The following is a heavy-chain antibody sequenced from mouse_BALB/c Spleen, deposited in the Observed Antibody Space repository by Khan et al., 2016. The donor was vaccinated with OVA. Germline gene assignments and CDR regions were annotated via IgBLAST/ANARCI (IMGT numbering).Heavy chain of an antibody. CDR2: IFPGTGTT. CDR3: ARADFGNYEFAY. V-gene: IGHV1S132*01. CDR1: GYTFTSYW. J-gene: IGHJ3*01. D-gene: IGHD2-1*01. Sequence: QVQLQQSGAELVKPGASVKLSCKTSGYTFTSYWIQWVKQRPGQGLGWIGEIFPGTGTTYYNENFKGKATLTVDTSSSTAFMQLSSLTSEDSAVYFCARADFGNYEFAYWGQGTLVTVSA.